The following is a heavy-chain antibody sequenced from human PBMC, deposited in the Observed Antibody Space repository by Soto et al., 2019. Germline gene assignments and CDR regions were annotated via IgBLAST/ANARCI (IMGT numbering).Heavy chain of an antibody. CDR1: GGSFSGYY. CDR3: ARDGNWFDP. J-gene: IGHJ5*02. Sequence: XETLSLTCAVYGGSFSGYYWSWIRQPPGKGLEWIGEINHSGSTNYNPSLKSRVTISVDTSKNQFSLKLSSVTAADTAVYYCARDGNWFDPWGQGTLVTAPQ. V-gene: IGHV4-34*01. CDR2: INHSGST.